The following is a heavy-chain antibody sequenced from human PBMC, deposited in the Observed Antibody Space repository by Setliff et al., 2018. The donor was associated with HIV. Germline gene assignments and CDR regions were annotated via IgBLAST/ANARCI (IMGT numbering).Heavy chain of an antibody. V-gene: IGHV4-39*07. CDR3: ATCRHRPSNWFDP. J-gene: IGHJ5*02. CDR2: VYNRGIT. Sequence: SETLSLTCAVSGGSVSSPSYYWGWIRQPPAKGLEWIGSVYNRGITFKNPSLKSRVSISVDRSGNQFSLRLTSVTAADTAVYYCATCRHRPSNWFDPWGQGTVVTVSS. CDR1: GGSVSSPSYY.